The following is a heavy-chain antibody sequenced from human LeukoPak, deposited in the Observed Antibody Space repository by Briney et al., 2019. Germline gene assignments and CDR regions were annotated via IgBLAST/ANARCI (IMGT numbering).Heavy chain of an antibody. Sequence: PSETLSLTSIVSGGSISGYYWSWIRQPPGKTLEWIGYIYYSGTTNYNPSLKSRITISKDTSKNQFSLKLTSVTAADTAVYYCARSRSRGYSGDFDCWGQGTLVTVSS. CDR1: GGSISGYY. J-gene: IGHJ4*02. D-gene: IGHD5-12*01. V-gene: IGHV4-59*01. CDR3: ARSRSRGYSGDFDC. CDR2: IYYSGTT.